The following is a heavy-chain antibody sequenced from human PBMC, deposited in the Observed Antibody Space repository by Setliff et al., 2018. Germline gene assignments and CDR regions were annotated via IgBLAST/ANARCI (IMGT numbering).Heavy chain of an antibody. CDR3: ARAAARAEYSDTSAYLPFDF. J-gene: IGHJ4*02. Sequence: SETLSLTCTVSGYPISRGFYWGWIRQPPGKGLEWIGSVYHSGSSYQNPSLRSRIAVSVDTSKNQFSLRLNSVTAADTAVYFCARAAARAEYSDTSAYLPFDFWGLGTLVTVSS. CDR1: GYPISRGFY. CDR2: VYHSGSS. D-gene: IGHD3-16*01. V-gene: IGHV4-38-2*02.